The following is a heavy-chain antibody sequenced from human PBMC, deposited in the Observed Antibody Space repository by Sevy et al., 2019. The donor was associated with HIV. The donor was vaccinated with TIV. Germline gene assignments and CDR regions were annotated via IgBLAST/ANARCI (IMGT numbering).Heavy chain of an antibody. J-gene: IGHJ4*02. CDR2: INSDGSST. CDR3: SRGLYYYDMRGHQEPGDY. Sequence: GGSLRVSCAASGITLTPYWMHWVRQAPGKGLVWVSRINSDGSSTSYAESVKGRFTISRDNGKNTLYLQMKSLRVEDTAVYFCSRGLYYYDMRGHQEPGDYWGQGVLVTVSS. CDR1: GITLTPYW. V-gene: IGHV3-74*01. D-gene: IGHD3-22*01.